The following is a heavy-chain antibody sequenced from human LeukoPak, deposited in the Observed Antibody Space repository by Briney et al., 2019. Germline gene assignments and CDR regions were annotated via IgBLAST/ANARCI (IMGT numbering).Heavy chain of an antibody. CDR3: ARDLVDYYDSSGYAD. CDR2: INPNSGGT. J-gene: IGHJ4*02. V-gene: IGHV1-2*02. CDR1: GYTFAGYY. D-gene: IGHD3-22*01. Sequence: ASVKVSCKASGYTFAGYYMHWVRQAPGQGLEWMGWINPNSGGTNYAQKFQGRVTMTRDTSISTAYMELRSLRSDDTAVYYCARDLVDYYDSSGYADWGQGTLVTVSS.